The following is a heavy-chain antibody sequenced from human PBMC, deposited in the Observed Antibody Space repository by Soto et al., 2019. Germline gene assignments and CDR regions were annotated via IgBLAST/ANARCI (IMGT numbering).Heavy chain of an antibody. CDR3: ARADCTGAYCYSWPFNYGVDV. Sequence: QVQLVESGGGVVQPGGSLRLSCTTSGFTFNTYGMHWVRQAPGKGLEWVAIIWYDGSNKYYADSVKGRFTISRDNSKNTQYLQRNSLRAEDTALYYCARADCTGAYCYSWPFNYGVDVWGQGTTVTVSS. D-gene: IGHD2-15*01. CDR2: IWYDGSNK. J-gene: IGHJ6*02. V-gene: IGHV3-33*08. CDR1: GFTFNTYG.